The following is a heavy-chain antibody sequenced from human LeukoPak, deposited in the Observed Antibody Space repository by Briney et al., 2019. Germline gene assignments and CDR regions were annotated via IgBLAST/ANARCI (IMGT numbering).Heavy chain of an antibody. CDR3: ARGVCSAGSCYPYYFDY. V-gene: IGHV3-53*01. Sequence: PGGSLRLSCAASGFTVSSNYMSWVRQAPGKGLEWVSVIYSGGYTYYADSVKGRFTISRDNSKNTLYLQMSSLRAEDTAVYYCARGVCSAGSCYPYYFDYWGQGTLVTVSS. CDR2: IYSGGYT. J-gene: IGHJ4*02. D-gene: IGHD2-15*01. CDR1: GFTVSSNY.